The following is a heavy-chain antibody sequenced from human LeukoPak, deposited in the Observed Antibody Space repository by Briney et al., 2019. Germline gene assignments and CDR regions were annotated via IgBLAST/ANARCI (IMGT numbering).Heavy chain of an antibody. CDR1: GFTFSSYE. V-gene: IGHV3-48*03. CDR2: ISSSGSTI. J-gene: IGHJ6*04. D-gene: IGHD2-15*01. Sequence: PGGSLRLSCAASGFTFSSYEMNWVRQAPGKGLEWVSYISSSGSTIYYADSVKGRFTISRDNAKNSLYLQMNSLRAEDTAVCYCALRRSMYCSGGSCYSGYYGMDVWGKGTTVTVSS. CDR3: ALRRSMYCSGGSCYSGYYGMDV.